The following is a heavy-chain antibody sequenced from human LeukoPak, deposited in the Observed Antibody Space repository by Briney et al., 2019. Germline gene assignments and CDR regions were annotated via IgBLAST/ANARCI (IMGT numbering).Heavy chain of an antibody. V-gene: IGHV3-21*01. Sequence: GSLRLSCAASGFTFSSYSMNWVRQAPGKGLEWVSSISSSSSYIYYADSVKGRFTISRDNAKNSLYLQMNSLRAEDTAVYYCARDGVTGGSCLDYWGQGTLVTVSS. CDR3: ARDGVTGGSCLDY. J-gene: IGHJ4*02. D-gene: IGHD2-15*01. CDR1: GFTFSSYS. CDR2: ISSSSSYI.